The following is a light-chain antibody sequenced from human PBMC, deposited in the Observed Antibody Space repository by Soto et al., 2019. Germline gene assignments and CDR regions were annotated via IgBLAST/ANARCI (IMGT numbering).Light chain of an antibody. Sequence: QLTQSPSTLSASAGDRVTITCRASQNIRSWLAWFQQKPGKAPKLLIYDAYSLESGAPQRFSGSGSGTESTLIISSQQNDDFSNYYCQQYHSHWTFGQGTKV. V-gene: IGKV1-5*01. J-gene: IGKJ1*01. CDR3: QQYHSHWT. CDR1: QNIRSW. CDR2: DAY.